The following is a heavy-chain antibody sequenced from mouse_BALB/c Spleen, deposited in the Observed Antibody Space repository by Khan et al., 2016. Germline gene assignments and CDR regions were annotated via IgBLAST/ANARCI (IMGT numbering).Heavy chain of an antibody. CDR1: GYTLANYG. Sequence: QIQLVQSGPELKKPGETVKISCRASGYTLANYGVIWVKQAPGKGLKWMVWINTYTGETIYTDDFKGRFAFSLETSANIVYLEINNLKNEDTATYFCARDFGNYGYFDVGGTGTTVTVSS. J-gene: IGHJ1*03. D-gene: IGHD2-1*01. CDR2: INTYTGET. V-gene: IGHV9-3-1*01. CDR3: ARDFGNYGYFDV.